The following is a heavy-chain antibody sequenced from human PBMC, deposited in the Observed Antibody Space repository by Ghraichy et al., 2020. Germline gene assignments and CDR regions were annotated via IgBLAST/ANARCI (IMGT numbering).Heavy chain of an antibody. D-gene: IGHD6-13*01. CDR3: AHRGIAASRIWFDP. CDR1: GFSLSTSGVG. J-gene: IGHJ5*02. Sequence: SGPTLVKPTQTLTLTCTFSGFSLSTSGVGVGWIRQPPGKALEWLALIYWNDDKRYSPSLKSRLTITKDTSKNQVVLTMTNMDPVDTATYYCAHRGIAASRIWFDPWGQGTLVTVSS. V-gene: IGHV2-5*01. CDR2: IYWNDDK.